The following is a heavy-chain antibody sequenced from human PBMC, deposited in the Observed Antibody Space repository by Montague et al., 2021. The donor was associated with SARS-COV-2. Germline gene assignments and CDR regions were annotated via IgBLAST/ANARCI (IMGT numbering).Heavy chain of an antibody. D-gene: IGHD6-13*01. CDR3: ARHSLGGYDWKQQLIPINDYYDYMDV. V-gene: IGHV4-39*01. CDR2: IYYSGST. CDR1: GGSISSSSYY. Sequence: SETLSLTCTVSGGSISSSSYYWGWIRQPPGKGLEWIGSIYYSGSTYYNPSLKSRVTISVDTSKNQFSLKLSSVTAADTAVYCCARHSLGGYDWKQQLIPINDYYDYMDVWGKGTTVTVSS. J-gene: IGHJ6*03.